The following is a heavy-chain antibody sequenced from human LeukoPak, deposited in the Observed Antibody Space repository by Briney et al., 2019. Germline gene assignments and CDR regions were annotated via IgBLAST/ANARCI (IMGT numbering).Heavy chain of an antibody. CDR2: IWYDGSNK. J-gene: IGHJ3*02. V-gene: IGHV3-33*06. Sequence: GGSLRRSGAASGFTFSSYGMHWVRQAPGKGLEWVAVIWYDGSNKYYADSVKGRFTISRDNSKNTLYLQMNSLRAEDTAVYYCAKVGSSDAFDIWGQGTMVTVSS. CDR1: GFTFSSYG. D-gene: IGHD1-26*01. CDR3: AKVGSSDAFDI.